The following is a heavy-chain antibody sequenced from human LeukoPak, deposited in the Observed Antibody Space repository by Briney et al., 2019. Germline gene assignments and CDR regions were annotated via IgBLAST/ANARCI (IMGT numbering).Heavy chain of an antibody. CDR3: ARVGYCGGDCYPGMDV. V-gene: IGHV3-74*01. CDR1: GFTFSSYW. D-gene: IGHD2-21*02. J-gene: IGHJ6*02. CDR2: INSDGSST. Sequence: GGSLRLSCAASGFTFSSYWMHWVRQAPGKGLVWVSRINSDGSSTSYADSVKGRFTISRDNAKNTLYLQMNSLRAEDTAVYYCARVGYCGGDCYPGMDVWGQGTTVTVSS.